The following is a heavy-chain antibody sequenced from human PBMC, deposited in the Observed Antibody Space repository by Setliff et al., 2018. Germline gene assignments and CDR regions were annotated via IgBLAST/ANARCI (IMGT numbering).Heavy chain of an antibody. CDR3: AKDTKGYLNQDAFDI. Sequence: LRLSCAAAGFTFSSHWMHWVRQAPGKRLMWVSRINNDGSSTTYEDSVKGRFTISRDNAKNSLYLQMNSLRAEDTALYYCAKDTKGYLNQDAFDIWGQGTMVTVSS. J-gene: IGHJ3*02. CDR1: GFTFSSHW. D-gene: IGHD1-1*01. V-gene: IGHV3-74*01. CDR2: INNDGSST.